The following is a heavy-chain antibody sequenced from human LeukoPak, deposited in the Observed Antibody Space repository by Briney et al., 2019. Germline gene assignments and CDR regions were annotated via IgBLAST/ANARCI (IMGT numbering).Heavy chain of an antibody. CDR2: IGGSGGST. V-gene: IGHV3-23*01. CDR1: GFTFSSYA. Sequence: GGSLRLSCAASGFTFSSYAMSWVRQAPGKGLEWVSAIGGSGGSTYYADSVKGRFTISRDNSKNTLYLQMNSLGAEDTAVYYCAKGPRGYSSKNAFDIWGQGTMVTVSS. J-gene: IGHJ3*02. CDR3: AKGPRGYSSKNAFDI. D-gene: IGHD5-18*01.